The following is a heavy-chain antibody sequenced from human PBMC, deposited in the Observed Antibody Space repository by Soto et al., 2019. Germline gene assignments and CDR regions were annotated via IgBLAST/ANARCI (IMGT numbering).Heavy chain of an antibody. D-gene: IGHD2-15*01. V-gene: IGHV4-34*01. CDR1: GGSCSGYY. CDR2: INHSGIT. J-gene: IGHJ6*02. Sequence: SETLSLTCAVSGGSCSGYYWSWFRQPPGKGLEWIGKINHSGITTYNSSLMSRVTISLETSKNQFALNLISVTAADTAVYYCARTMRVVASTRPYNYFGLHVWAQGTPVPVSS. CDR3: ARTMRVVASTRPYNYFGLHV.